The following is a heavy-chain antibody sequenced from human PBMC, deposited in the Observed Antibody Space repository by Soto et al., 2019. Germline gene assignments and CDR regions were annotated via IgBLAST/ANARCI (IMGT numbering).Heavy chain of an antibody. V-gene: IGHV2-70*12. CDR1: GFSLRTSGVG. CDR2: IDWDDDK. D-gene: IGHD3-22*01. Sequence: SGPTLVNPTQTLTLTCTFSGFSLRTSGVGVGWIRQPPGKALEWLALIDWDDDKYYSTSLKTRLTISKDTSKNQVVLTMTNMDPVDTATYYCSLSRVHYYYSSGYLTDAFDIWGQGTMVTVSS. CDR3: SLSRVHYYYSSGYLTDAFDI. J-gene: IGHJ3*02.